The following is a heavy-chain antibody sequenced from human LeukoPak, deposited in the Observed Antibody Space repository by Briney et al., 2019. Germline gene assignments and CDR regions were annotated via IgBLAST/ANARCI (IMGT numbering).Heavy chain of an antibody. J-gene: IGHJ5*02. V-gene: IGHV4-39*07. Sequence: SETLSLTCTVSGGSISSTRYYWGWIRQPPGKGLEWIGSIYYIGSTYYNPSLKSRVTISVDTSKNQFSLKLSSVTAADTAVYYCARASGRVIIVNWFDPWGQGTLVTVSS. CDR2: IYYIGST. CDR1: GGSISSTRYY. D-gene: IGHD3-10*01. CDR3: ARASGRVIIVNWFDP.